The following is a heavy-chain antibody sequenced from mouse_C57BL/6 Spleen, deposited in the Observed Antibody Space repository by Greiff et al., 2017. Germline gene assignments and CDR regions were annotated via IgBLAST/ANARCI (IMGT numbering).Heavy chain of an antibody. CDR1: GFTFSDYG. CDR3: ARSGLLLSAWFAY. Sequence: EVQVVESGGGLVKPGGSLKLSCAASGFTFSDYGMHWVRQAPEKGLEWVAYISSGSSTTYYADTVKGRFTISRDNAKNTLFLQMTSLRSEDTAMXYGARSGLLLSAWFAYWGQGTLVTVSA. J-gene: IGHJ3*01. CDR2: ISSGSSTT. V-gene: IGHV5-17*01. D-gene: IGHD1-1*01.